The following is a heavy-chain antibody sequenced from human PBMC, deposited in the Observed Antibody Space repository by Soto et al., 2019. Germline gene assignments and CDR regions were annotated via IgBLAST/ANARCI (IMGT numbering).Heavy chain of an antibody. CDR1: GFTLSSYA. V-gene: IGHV3-23*01. CDR2: ISGSGGST. D-gene: IGHD6-13*01. CDR3: AKDYLGYSSSWYVAY. Sequence: GGSLRLSCAASGFTLSSYAMSWVRQAPGKGLEWVSAISGSGGSTYYADSVKGRFTISRDNSKNTLYLQMNSLRAEDTAVYYCAKDYLGYSSSWYVAYWGQGTLVTVSS. J-gene: IGHJ4*02.